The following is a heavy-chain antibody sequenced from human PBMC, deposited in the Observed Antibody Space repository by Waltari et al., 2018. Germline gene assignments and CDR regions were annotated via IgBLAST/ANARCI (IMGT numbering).Heavy chain of an antibody. CDR3: ARKGGDFWSGYPLDY. J-gene: IGHJ4*02. CDR1: GGSISSYY. CDR2: IYYSGST. Sequence: QVQLQESGPGLVKPSETLSLTCTVSGGSISSYYWSWIRQPPGKGLEWIGYIYYSGSTNYNPSLKSRVTISVDTSKNQFSLKLSSVTAADTAVYYCARKGGDFWSGYPLDYWGQGTLVTVSS. V-gene: IGHV4-59*01. D-gene: IGHD3-3*01.